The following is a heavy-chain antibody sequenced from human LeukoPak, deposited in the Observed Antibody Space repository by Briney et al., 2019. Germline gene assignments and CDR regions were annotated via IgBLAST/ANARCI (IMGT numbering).Heavy chain of an antibody. CDR1: GFTFSSYG. D-gene: IGHD2-21*01. V-gene: IGHV3-30*03. J-gene: IGHJ4*02. CDR3: AREVRRRNDY. Sequence: PGRSLRLSCAASGFTFSSYGMHWVRQAPGKGLEWVAVISYDGSNKYYADSVKGRFTIPRDNSKNTLYLQMNSLRAEDTAVYYCAREVRRRNDYWGQGTLVTVSS. CDR2: ISYDGSNK.